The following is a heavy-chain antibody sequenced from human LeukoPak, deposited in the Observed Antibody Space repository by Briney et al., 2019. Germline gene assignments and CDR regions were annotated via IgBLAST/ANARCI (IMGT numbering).Heavy chain of an antibody. CDR3: AREPRTISMTTVKYYYYYGMDV. Sequence: RGASVKVSCKATGYTFTGYYMHWVRQAPGQGLEWMGWINPNSGGTNYAQKFQGGVTMTRDTSISTAYMELSRLRSDDTAVYYCAREPRTISMTTVKYYYYYGMDVWGQGTTVTVSS. D-gene: IGHD4-11*01. CDR2: INPNSGGT. V-gene: IGHV1-2*02. J-gene: IGHJ6*02. CDR1: GYTFTGYY.